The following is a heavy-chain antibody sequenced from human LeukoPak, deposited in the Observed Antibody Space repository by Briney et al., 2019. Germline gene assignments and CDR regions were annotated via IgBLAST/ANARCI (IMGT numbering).Heavy chain of an antibody. CDR2: IWYDGSNK. Sequence: GRSLRLSCAASGFSFSSYGMHWVRQAPGKGLAWVAVIWYDGSNKYYADSVKGRFTISRDNSKNTLYLQMNSLRAEDTSVYYCAIVGYSGYDWGDASYYYGMDVWGKGTTVSVSS. J-gene: IGHJ6*04. CDR3: AIVGYSGYDWGDASYYYGMDV. V-gene: IGHV3-33*01. CDR1: GFSFSSYG. D-gene: IGHD5-12*01.